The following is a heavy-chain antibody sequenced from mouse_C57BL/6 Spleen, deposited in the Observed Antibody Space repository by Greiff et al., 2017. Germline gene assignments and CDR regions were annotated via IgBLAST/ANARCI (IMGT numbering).Heavy chain of an antibody. CDR1: GFTFSDYG. V-gene: IGHV5-17*01. CDR3: ATLYGSRDGYFDF. D-gene: IGHD1-1*01. J-gene: IGHJ1*03. CDR2: ISSGSSTI. Sequence: EVKLVESGGGLVKPGGSLKLSCAASGFTFSDYGMHWVRQAPEKGLEWVAYISSGSSTIYYADTVKGRFTISRDNAKNTLFLQVTSLRSEDTAMYYCATLYGSRDGYFDFWGTGTTVTVSS.